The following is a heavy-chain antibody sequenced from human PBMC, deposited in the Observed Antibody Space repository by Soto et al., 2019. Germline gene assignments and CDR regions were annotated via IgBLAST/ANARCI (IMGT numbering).Heavy chain of an antibody. D-gene: IGHD3-10*01. J-gene: IGHJ6*02. CDR1: GGTFSSYT. CDR3: ARDYYGSGSYYNYGTDV. CDR2: IIPILGIA. Sequence: QVQLVQSGAEVKKPGSSVKVSCKASGGTFSSYTISWVRQAPGQGLEWMGRIIPILGIANYAQKFQGRVTITADKSTSTAYMELSSLRSEDTAVYYCARDYYGSGSYYNYGTDVWGQGTTVTVSS. V-gene: IGHV1-69*08.